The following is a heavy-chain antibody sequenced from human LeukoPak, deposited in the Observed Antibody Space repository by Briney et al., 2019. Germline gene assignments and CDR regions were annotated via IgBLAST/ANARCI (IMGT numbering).Heavy chain of an antibody. J-gene: IGHJ2*01. D-gene: IGHD3-9*01. CDR2: INSDGSST. V-gene: IGHV3-74*01. CDR3: TTVGNDILTGSSGTEYWYFDL. CDR1: GFTFSSYW. Sequence: PGGSLRLSCAASGFTFSSYWMHWVRQAPGKGLVWVSRINSDGSSTSYADSVRGRFSISRDNAKNTLYLQMNSLRAEDTAVYYCTTVGNDILTGSSGTEYWYFDLWGRGTLVTVSS.